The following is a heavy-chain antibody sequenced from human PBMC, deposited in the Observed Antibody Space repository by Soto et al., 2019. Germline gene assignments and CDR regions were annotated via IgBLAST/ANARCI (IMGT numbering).Heavy chain of an antibody. J-gene: IGHJ6*02. CDR2: INPSGGST. V-gene: IGHV1-46*03. CDR1: GHIFTSYY. Sequence: QVQLVQSGADVKKPGDSVTVSCEASGHIFTSYYLHWVRQAPGQGLEWMGIINPSGGSTTYAEKFQGRVTMTRDTSTSTVYMELSSLRFEDTAVYYCARAKDYYYGMDVWGQGTTVTVSS. CDR3: ARAKDYYYGMDV.